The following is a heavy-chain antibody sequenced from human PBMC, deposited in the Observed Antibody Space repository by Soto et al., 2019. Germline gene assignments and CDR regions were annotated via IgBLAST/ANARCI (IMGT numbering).Heavy chain of an antibody. V-gene: IGHV1-18*01. D-gene: IGHD2-21*02. CDR2: ISAYNGNT. J-gene: IGHJ6*02. CDR3: ARQRGWCGQNGGDCYSRYDYYGMDV. Sequence: QVQLVQSGAEVKKPGASVKVSCKASGYTFTSYGISWVRQAPGQGLEWMGWISAYNGNTNYAQKLQGRVTMTTDTATSTAYMELRSLRSDDTAVYYCARQRGWCGQNGGDCYSRYDYYGMDVWGQGTTVTVSS. CDR1: GYTFTSYG.